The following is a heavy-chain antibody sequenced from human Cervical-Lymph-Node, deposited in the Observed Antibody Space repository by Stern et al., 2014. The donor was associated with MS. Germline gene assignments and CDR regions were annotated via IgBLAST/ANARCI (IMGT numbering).Heavy chain of an antibody. D-gene: IGHD6-19*01. V-gene: IGHV4-59*02. J-gene: IGHJ5*02. CDR1: GGSVSSNY. Sequence: QVQLVESGPGLVKPSETLSLTCTVSGGSVSSNYWSWIRQPPGKGLEWIAYIYYSGSTNYTPSLKSRVTISVDTSKNQFSLKLSSVTAADTAVYYCATSGWYEYFDPWGQGTLVTVSS. CDR2: IYYSGST. CDR3: ATSGWYEYFDP.